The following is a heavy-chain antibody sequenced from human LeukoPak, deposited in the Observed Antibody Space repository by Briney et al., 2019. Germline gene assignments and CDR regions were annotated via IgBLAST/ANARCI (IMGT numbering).Heavy chain of an antibody. CDR3: ARPGAAGFDY. J-gene: IGHJ4*02. V-gene: IGHV3-48*01. CDR1: GFTFSSYS. CDR2: ISSSSSTI. D-gene: IGHD6-13*01. Sequence: GGSLRLSCAASGFTFSSYSMNWVRQAPGKGLEWVSYISSSSSTIYYADSVKGRFTISRDNAKNSLYLQMNSLRAEDTAVYYCARPGAAGFDYWGQGTLVTVSS.